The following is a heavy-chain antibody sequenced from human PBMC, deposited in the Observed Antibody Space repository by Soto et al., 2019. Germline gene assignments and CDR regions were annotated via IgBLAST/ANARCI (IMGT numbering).Heavy chain of an antibody. V-gene: IGHV1-69*02. CDR2: IIPILGIA. J-gene: IGHJ3*02. Sequence: QVQLVQSGAEVKKPGSSVKVSCKASGGTFSSYTISWVRQAPGQGLEWMGRIIPILGIANYAQKFQGRVTITADKSTSTAYMELSSLRSEDTAVYYCARATTIFGVVGAFDIWGQGTMVTVSS. CDR3: ARATTIFGVVGAFDI. CDR1: GGTFSSYT. D-gene: IGHD3-3*01.